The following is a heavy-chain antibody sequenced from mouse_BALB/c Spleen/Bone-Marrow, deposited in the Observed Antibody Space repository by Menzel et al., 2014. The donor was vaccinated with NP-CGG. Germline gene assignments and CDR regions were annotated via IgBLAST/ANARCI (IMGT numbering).Heavy chain of an antibody. D-gene: IGHD2-10*02. V-gene: IGHV7-1*02. CDR1: GFTFSDFY. J-gene: IGHJ3*01. Sequence: EVKVVESGGGLVQPGDSLRLSCATSGFTFSDFYMEWVRQPPGKRLEWIAASRNKAKYYTTEYSASVKGRFIVSRDTSQSVLYPQMNALRAEDTAIYYCARDVGYGNYFVYWGQGTLVTVSA. CDR2: SRNKAKYYTT. CDR3: ARDVGYGNYFVY.